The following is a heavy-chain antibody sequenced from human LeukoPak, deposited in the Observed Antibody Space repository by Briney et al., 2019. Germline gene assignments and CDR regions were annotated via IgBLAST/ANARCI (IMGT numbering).Heavy chain of an antibody. CDR2: ISAYNGNT. CDR1: GYTFTSYG. Sequence: ASVKVSCKASGYTFTSYGISWVRQAPGQGLEWMGWISAYNGNTNYAQKPQGRVTMTTDTSTSTAYMELRSLRSDDTAVYYCAVGYQFDYGDYEADAFDIWGQGTMVTVSS. J-gene: IGHJ3*02. V-gene: IGHV1-18*04. D-gene: IGHD4-17*01. CDR3: AVGYQFDYGDYEADAFDI.